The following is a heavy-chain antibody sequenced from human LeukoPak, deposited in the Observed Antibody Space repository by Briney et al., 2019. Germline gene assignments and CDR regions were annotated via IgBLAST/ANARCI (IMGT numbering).Heavy chain of an antibody. V-gene: IGHV4-4*07. J-gene: IGHJ5*02. CDR3: ARDHVDSNWFDP. Sequence: SETLSLTCTVSGGSISSYYWSWLRQPAGKGLEWIGRIYTSGSTNYNPSLKSRVTMSVDTSKNQFSLKLSSVTAADTAVYYCARDHVDSNWFDPWGQGTLVTVSS. CDR2: IYTSGST. CDR1: GGSISSYY.